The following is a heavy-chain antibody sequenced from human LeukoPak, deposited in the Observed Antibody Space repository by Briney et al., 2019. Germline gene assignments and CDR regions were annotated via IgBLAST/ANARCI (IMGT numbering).Heavy chain of an antibody. CDR2: ISYDGSNK. V-gene: IGHV3-30*04. J-gene: IGHJ6*03. D-gene: IGHD4/OR15-4a*01. CDR3: AKDRGYYGSNWRYYMDV. CDR1: GFTFNNYA. Sequence: GGSLRLSCAASGFTFNNYAMHWVRQAPGKGLEWVAVISYDGSNKYYADSVKGRFTISRDNSKNTLYLQMNSLRAEDTAVYYCAKDRGYYGSNWRYYMDVWGKGTTVTISS.